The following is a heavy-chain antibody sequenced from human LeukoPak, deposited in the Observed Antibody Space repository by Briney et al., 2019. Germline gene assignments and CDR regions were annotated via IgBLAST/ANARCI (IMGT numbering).Heavy chain of an antibody. V-gene: IGHV3-30*18. J-gene: IGHJ4*02. CDR2: ISYDGSNK. CDR1: GFTFSSYG. D-gene: IGHD1-26*01. Sequence: GGTLRLSCAASGFTFSSYGMSWVRQAPGKGLEWVSFISYDGSNKVYADSVMGRFTVSRDNSKNTVDLQINSLRDEDTAVYYCAKDWGQRGVGATLGHWGQGALVTVSS. CDR3: AKDWGQRGVGATLGH.